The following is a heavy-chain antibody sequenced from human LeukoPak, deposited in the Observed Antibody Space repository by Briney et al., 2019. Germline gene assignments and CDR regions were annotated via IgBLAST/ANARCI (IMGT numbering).Heavy chain of an antibody. V-gene: IGHV3-48*03. CDR2: ISSGGSIK. CDR1: GFTFSNYD. CDR3: ARRYCSSTDCLFDY. J-gene: IGHJ4*02. Sequence: PGGSLRLSCAASGFTFSNYDMNCVRQAPGKGLEWVSHISSGGSIKYYADSLKARFTISRDNAKNSLYLQMNSLRAEDTAVYYCARRYCSSTDCLFDYWGQGTLVTVSS. D-gene: IGHD2-2*01.